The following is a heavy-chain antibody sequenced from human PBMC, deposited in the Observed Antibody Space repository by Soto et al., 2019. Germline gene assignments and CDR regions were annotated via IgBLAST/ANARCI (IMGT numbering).Heavy chain of an antibody. CDR3: ARDSSDFWSGYTGFGYNWFDP. Sequence: SETLSLTCTVSGGSISSYYWSWIRQPPGKGLEWIGYIYYSGSTNYNPSLKSRVTISVDTSKNQFSLKLSSVTAADTAVYYCARDSSDFWSGYTGFGYNWFDPWGQGTLLTVSS. V-gene: IGHV4-59*01. D-gene: IGHD3-3*01. CDR2: IYYSGST. CDR1: GGSISSYY. J-gene: IGHJ5*02.